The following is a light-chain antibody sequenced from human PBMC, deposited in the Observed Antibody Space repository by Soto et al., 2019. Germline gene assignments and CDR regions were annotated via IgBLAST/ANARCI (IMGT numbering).Light chain of an antibody. CDR1: SSDVGYYNY. J-gene: IGLJ3*02. V-gene: IGLV2-11*01. CDR2: DVT. CDR3: CSYAGSYNWV. Sequence: QSVLTQPRSVSGSPGQSVTISCSGSSSDVGYYNYVSWYQQYPGKAPKVIIYDVTKRPSGVPARFSGSKSGNTASLTISGLQAEDESDYYCCSYAGSYNWVFGGGTKLTVL.